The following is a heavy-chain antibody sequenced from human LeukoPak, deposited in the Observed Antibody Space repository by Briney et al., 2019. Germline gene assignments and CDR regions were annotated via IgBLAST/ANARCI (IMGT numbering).Heavy chain of an antibody. CDR3: AKEARVAGPGRHFDY. CDR2: IYSGGST. D-gene: IGHD6-19*01. CDR1: GFTVSSNY. V-gene: IGHV3-53*05. Sequence: GGSLRLSCAASGFTVSSNYTSWVRQAPGKGLEWVSVIYSGGSTYYADSVKGRFTISRDNSKNTLYLQMNSLRAEDTAVYYCAKEARVAGPGRHFDYWGQGTLVTVSS. J-gene: IGHJ4*02.